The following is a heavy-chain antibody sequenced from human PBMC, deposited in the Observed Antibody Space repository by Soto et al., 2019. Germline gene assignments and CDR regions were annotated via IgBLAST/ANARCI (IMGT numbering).Heavy chain of an antibody. CDR3: ARGRYFDWYPHYYYGMDV. CDR1: GDSVSSNSAG. Sequence: SQTLSLTCAITGDSVSSNSAGWSWVRQSPSRGLEWLGRTYYRSKWYYEYAVSVRGRITINPDTSKNQYSLQLNSVTPEDTAVYYCARGRYFDWYPHYYYGMDVWGQGTTVTVSS. CDR2: TYYRSKWYY. J-gene: IGHJ6*02. V-gene: IGHV6-1*01. D-gene: IGHD3-9*01.